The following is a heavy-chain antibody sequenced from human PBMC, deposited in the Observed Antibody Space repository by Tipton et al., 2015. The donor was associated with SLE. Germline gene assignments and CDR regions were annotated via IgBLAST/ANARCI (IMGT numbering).Heavy chain of an antibody. CDR1: GGSIRDYY. V-gene: IGHV4-4*08. J-gene: IGHJ3*02. Sequence: TLSLTCSVSGGSIRDYYWTWIRQPPGKGLEWIGHIYISGTTNYNPSLKSRATISVDTSKNQFSLRLTSVTAADTAVYYCARTLGAIAHTVYDAFDIWGQGKMVTVSS. CDR3: ARTLGAIAHTVYDAFDI. D-gene: IGHD1-26*01. CDR2: IYISGTT.